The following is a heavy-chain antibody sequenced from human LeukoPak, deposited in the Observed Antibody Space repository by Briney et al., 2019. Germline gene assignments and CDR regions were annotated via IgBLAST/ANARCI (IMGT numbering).Heavy chain of an antibody. D-gene: IGHD6-13*01. CDR2: IHYSGNT. Sequence: SETLSLTCTVSGGSISSSSYYWGWIRQPPGKGLEWIGSIHYSGNTFYSPSLKSRVTISVDTSKNQFSLKLSSVTAADTAVYYCASQETRYSIAAPETWGQGTLVTVSS. CDR1: GGSISSSSYY. J-gene: IGHJ5*02. CDR3: ASQETRYSIAAPET. V-gene: IGHV4-39*01.